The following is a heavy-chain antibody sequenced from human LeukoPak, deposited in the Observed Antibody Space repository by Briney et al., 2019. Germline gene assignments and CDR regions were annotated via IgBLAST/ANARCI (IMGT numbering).Heavy chain of an antibody. V-gene: IGHV1-18*01. CDR3: ARDLGSSWFFKSSDAFDI. CDR1: GYTFTSYG. D-gene: IGHD6-13*01. CDR2: ISAYNGNT. J-gene: IGHJ3*02. Sequence: EASVKVSCKASGYTFTSYGISWVRQAPGQGLEWMGWISAYNGNTNYAQKLQGRVTMTTDTSTSTAYMELRSLRSDDTAVYYCARDLGSSWFFKSSDAFDIWGQGALVTVSS.